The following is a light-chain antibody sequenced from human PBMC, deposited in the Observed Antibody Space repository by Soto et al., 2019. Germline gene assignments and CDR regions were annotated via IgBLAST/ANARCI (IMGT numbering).Light chain of an antibody. CDR1: SGDFGDYY. CDR3: CSTAGSYAKV. J-gene: IGLJ3*02. V-gene: IGLV2-11*01. Sequence: QSVLTQPRSVSGSPGQSVTITCTGTSGDFGDYYVSWYQHHPGKAPRLMIYDVTKRPSGVPDRFSGSKSGNTASLTISGLQAEDDADYYCCSTAGSYAKVFGGGTKLTVL. CDR2: DVT.